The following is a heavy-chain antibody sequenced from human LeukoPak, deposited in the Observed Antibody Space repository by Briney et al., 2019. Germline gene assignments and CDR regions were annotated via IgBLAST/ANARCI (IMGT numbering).Heavy chain of an antibody. D-gene: IGHD2-8*01. CDR3: ARPTYCTTIRCYRELDY. CDR2: ISGSDGGT. Sequence: GGSVRLSCAASGFPFSTYAMSWVRQAPEKGLEWLATISGSDGGTNYANSVKGRFTISRDNSKDTLYLQMNSLRADDTAVYYCARPTYCTTIRCYRELDYWGQGALAAVSS. CDR1: GFPFSTYA. V-gene: IGHV3-23*01. J-gene: IGHJ4*02.